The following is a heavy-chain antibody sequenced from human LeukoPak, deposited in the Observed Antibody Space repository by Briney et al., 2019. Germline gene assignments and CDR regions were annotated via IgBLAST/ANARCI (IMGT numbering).Heavy chain of an antibody. CDR3: ARDFSAATADY. V-gene: IGHV3-21*01. Sequence: GGSLRLSCAASGFTFSSYCMNWVRQAPGKGLEWVSSISSSSSYIYYADSVKGRFTISRDNAKNSLYLQMNSLRAEDTAVYYCARDFSAATADYWGQGTLVTVSS. CDR1: GFTFSSYC. J-gene: IGHJ4*02. CDR2: ISSSSSYI. D-gene: IGHD2-15*01.